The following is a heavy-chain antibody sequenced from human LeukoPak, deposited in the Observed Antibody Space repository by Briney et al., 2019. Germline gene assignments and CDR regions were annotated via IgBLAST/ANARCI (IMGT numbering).Heavy chain of an antibody. D-gene: IGHD3-16*01. Sequence: ASVKVSCTASGYTFTCYYMHWMRQAPGQGIGWMGWINPNSGGINYAEKFQGRVTMTSETSISTAYMELSRLRSDDTAVYYCARDFRRHFGGIEAPSFGYWGQGTLVTVSS. J-gene: IGHJ4*02. V-gene: IGHV1-2*02. CDR2: INPNSGGI. CDR1: GYTFTCYY. CDR3: ARDFRRHFGGIEAPSFGY.